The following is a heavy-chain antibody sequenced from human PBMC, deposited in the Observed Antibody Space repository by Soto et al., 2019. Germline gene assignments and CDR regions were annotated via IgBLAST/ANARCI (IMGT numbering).Heavy chain of an antibody. CDR1: GGSVSSSSYY. V-gene: IGHV4-39*01. J-gene: IGHJ4*02. CDR3: AGRRAGDYYFDS. D-gene: IGHD1-26*01. CDR2: IYYTGST. Sequence: PSETLSLTCSVSGGSVSSSSYYWGWVRQPPGKGLEWIGTIYYTGSTSYSPSLKSRVTISVDTSKTQFSLNLNSVTAADTAVYYCAGRRAGDYYFDSWGQGTPVTVSS.